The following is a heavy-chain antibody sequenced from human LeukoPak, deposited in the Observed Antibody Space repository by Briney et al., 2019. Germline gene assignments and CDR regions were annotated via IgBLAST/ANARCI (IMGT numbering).Heavy chain of an antibody. CDR1: GYTFRDNF. J-gene: IGHJ3*02. V-gene: IGHV1-2*02. D-gene: IGHD2-21*02. CDR2: INPHSGGT. CDR3: ARELMGVTALDI. Sequence: ASVKVSSKASGYTFRDNFIHCVRQAPGQGLEWMGWINPHSGGTNYGENFQGRVTFTRDTSISTAYMDLSSLISDDTAVYYCARELMGVTALDIWGQGTMVTVSS.